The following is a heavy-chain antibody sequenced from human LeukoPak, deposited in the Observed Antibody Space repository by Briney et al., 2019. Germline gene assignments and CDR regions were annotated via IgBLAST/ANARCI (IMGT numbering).Heavy chain of an antibody. CDR2: ISNSGSLK. Sequence: GGSLRLSCAASGFSFSSYWMSWVRQAPGKGLEWVSYISNSGSLKYYADSVKGRFTISRDNAKNSLYLQMNNLRADETAVYYCARNEGSFWGQGTLVTVSS. J-gene: IGHJ4*02. CDR1: GFSFSSYW. V-gene: IGHV3-48*04. D-gene: IGHD1-26*01. CDR3: ARNEGSF.